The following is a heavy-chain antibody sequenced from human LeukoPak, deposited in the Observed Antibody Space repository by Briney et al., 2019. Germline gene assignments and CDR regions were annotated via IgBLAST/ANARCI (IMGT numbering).Heavy chain of an antibody. V-gene: IGHV3-23*01. CDR2: ISGSGGST. CDR1: GFTFSSYA. D-gene: IGHD1-26*01. J-gene: IGHJ4*02. CDR3: AKDRYSGSYASY. Sequence: PGGSLRLSCAASGFTFSSYAMSWVRQAPGKGLEWVSAISGSGGSTYYADSVKGRFTISRDNSKNTLYLQMNSLRPEDTAVYFCAKDRYSGSYASYWGQGTLVTVSS.